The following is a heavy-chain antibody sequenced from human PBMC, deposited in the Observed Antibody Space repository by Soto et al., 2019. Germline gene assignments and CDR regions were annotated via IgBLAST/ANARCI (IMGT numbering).Heavy chain of an antibody. CDR1: GFTFSTYA. Sequence: EVQLLESGGGLVQPGGSLRLSCAASGFTFSTYAMGWVRQAPGKGLEWVSAISAGGGSTYYADSVKGRFTISRDNSHNAVYLQMNSLRAEETALYYCAKAIGIWGYFDLWGRGTLVTVSS. J-gene: IGHJ2*01. CDR2: ISAGGGST. V-gene: IGHV3-23*01. CDR3: AKAIGIWGYFDL. D-gene: IGHD3-16*01.